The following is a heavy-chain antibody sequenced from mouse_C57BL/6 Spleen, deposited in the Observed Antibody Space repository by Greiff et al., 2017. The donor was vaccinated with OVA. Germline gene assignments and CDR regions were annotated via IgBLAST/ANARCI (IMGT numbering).Heavy chain of an antibody. D-gene: IGHD3-1*01. CDR2: ISSGSSTI. J-gene: IGHJ4*01. Sequence: EVQVVESGGGLVKPGGSLKLSCAASGFTFSDYGMHWVRQAPEKGLEWVAYISSGSSTIYYADTVKGRFTISRDNAKNTLFLQMTSLRSEDTAMYYCARLGKAAAMDYWGQGTSVTVSS. CDR3: ARLGKAAAMDY. V-gene: IGHV5-17*01. CDR1: GFTFSDYG.